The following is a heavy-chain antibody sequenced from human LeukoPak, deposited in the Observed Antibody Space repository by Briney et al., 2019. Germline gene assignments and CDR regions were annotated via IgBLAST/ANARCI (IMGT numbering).Heavy chain of an antibody. CDR1: GFTFSTYA. Sequence: GGSLRPSCAASGFTFSTYAMNWVRQAPGKGLEWVAVISYDGSNKYYADSVKGRSTISRDNANRMLSLHINSLRVEDSAIYYCARGGKLEPTALASWGQGSLVVVSS. V-gene: IGHV3-30*04. CDR3: ARGGKLEPTALAS. J-gene: IGHJ5*02. CDR2: ISYDGSNK. D-gene: IGHD2-21*02.